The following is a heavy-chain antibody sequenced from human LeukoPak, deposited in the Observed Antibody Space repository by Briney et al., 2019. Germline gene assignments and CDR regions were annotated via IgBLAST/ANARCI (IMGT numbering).Heavy chain of an antibody. CDR2: IYYTGIT. J-gene: IGHJ4*02. V-gene: IGHV4-39*01. Sequence: SETLSLTCTVSGVSISTSSSYWGWLRQPPGGGLEWIGSIYYTGITYYNPSLKSRLTISLDTSKNQFSLKLTSVTAPDTAVYYCARHDHTNAWFQTFDYWGQGALVTVSS. CDR3: ARHDHTNAWFQTFDY. CDR1: GVSISTSSSY. D-gene: IGHD6-19*01.